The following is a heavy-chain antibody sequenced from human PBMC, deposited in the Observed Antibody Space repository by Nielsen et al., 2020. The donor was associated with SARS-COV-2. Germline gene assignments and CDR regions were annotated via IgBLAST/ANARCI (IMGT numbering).Heavy chain of an antibody. D-gene: IGHD3-3*01. CDR1: GFTFSSYG. CDR2: ISYDGSNQ. Sequence: GESLKISCAASGFTFSSYGMHWVRQAPGQGLEWVAVISYDGSNQYYADSVKGRFTISRDNSKNTLYLQMNSLRAEDTAVYYCAKDVTLEVFWSGYGMDVWGQGTTVTVSS. J-gene: IGHJ6*02. V-gene: IGHV3-30*18. CDR3: AKDVTLEVFWSGYGMDV.